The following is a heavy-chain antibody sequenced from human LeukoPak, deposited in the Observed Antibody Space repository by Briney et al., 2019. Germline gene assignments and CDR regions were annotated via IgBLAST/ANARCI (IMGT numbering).Heavy chain of an antibody. CDR2: IYASGST. D-gene: IGHD3-10*01. V-gene: IGHV4-61*02. Sequence: SQTLSLTCTVSGGSVSSGNYHWSWIRQSAGEGLEWIGRIYASGSTNYKPSLNSRVTISLDTSKNQFSLKLTSVTAADTAVYYCARDRGYYYGMDVWGQGTTVTVSS. J-gene: IGHJ6*02. CDR1: GGSVSSGNYH. CDR3: ARDRGYYYGMDV.